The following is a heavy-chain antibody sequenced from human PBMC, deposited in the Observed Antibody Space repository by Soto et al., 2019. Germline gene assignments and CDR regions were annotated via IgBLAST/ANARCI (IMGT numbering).Heavy chain of an antibody. D-gene: IGHD5-18*01. Sequence: SETLSLTCTVSGDSVSSDSYYWTWIRQPPGKGLEWIGYIYSSGSTNYNPSLKSRVTISLDTSSNQFSLELTSVTAADTAIYYCARDIRGYSRAFDYWGQGTLVTVSS. V-gene: IGHV4-61*01. J-gene: IGHJ4*02. CDR2: IYSSGST. CDR3: ARDIRGYSRAFDY. CDR1: GDSVSSDSYY.